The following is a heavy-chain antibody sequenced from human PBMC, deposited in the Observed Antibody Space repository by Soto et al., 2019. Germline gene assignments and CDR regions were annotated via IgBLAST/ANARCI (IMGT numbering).Heavy chain of an antibody. V-gene: IGHV1-58*01. Sequence: SVKVSCKASGFTFTSSAVQWVRQARGQRLEWIGWIVVGSGNTNYAQKFQERVTITRDMSTSTAYMELSSLRSEDTAVYYCAAVKTWPYYFDYWGQGTPVTVSS. CDR3: AAVKTWPYYFDY. J-gene: IGHJ4*02. CDR2: IVVGSGNT. CDR1: GFTFTSSA.